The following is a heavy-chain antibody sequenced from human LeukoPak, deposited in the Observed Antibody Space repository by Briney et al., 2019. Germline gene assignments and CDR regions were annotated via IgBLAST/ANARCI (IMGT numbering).Heavy chain of an antibody. V-gene: IGHV3-23*01. CDR2: ISGSGGST. Sequence: GGSLRLSCAAFGFTFSSYAMSWVRQAPGKGLEWVSAISGSGGSTYYADSVKGRFTISRDNSKNTLYLQMNSLRAEDTAVYYCVAHSGYEAYYYYYGMDVWGQGTTVTVSS. CDR3: VAHSGYEAYYYYYGMDV. CDR1: GFTFSSYA. J-gene: IGHJ6*02. D-gene: IGHD5-12*01.